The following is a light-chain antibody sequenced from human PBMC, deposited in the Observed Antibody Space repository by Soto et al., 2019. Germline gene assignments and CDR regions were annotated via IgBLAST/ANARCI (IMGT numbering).Light chain of an antibody. CDR3: QQYHSWT. CDR1: QSISVW. J-gene: IGKJ1*01. CDR2: KAS. V-gene: IGKV1-5*03. Sequence: DIQMTQSPCTLSSXXGYRVTLICRASQSISVWLAWYQQKAGKAPNLLIYKASRLESGVPSRFSGSGSGTEFILTISSLQPDDFATYYCQQYHSWTFGQGTKVDI.